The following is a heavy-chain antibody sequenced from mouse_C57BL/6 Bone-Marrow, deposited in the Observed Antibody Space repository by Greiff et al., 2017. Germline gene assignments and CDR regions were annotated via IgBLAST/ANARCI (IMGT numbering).Heavy chain of an antibody. CDR2: INPNYGTT. CDR3: FITTDYAMDY. V-gene: IGHV1-39*01. J-gene: IGHJ4*01. Sequence: EVQLQQSGPELVKPGASVKISCKASGYSFTDYNMNWVKQSNGKSLEWIGVINPNYGTTSYNQKFKGKAKFTVDQSSSTAYMQLNSLTSEDSAVYYSFITTDYAMDYWGQGTSVTVSS. CDR1: GYSFTDYN. D-gene: IGHD1-1*01.